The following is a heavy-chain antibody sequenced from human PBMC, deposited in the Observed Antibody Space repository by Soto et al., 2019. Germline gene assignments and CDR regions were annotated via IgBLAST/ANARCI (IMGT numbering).Heavy chain of an antibody. D-gene: IGHD4-17*01. Sequence: GGSLKLSCAASGFTFSSYAMSWVRQAPGKGLEWVSAISGSGGSTYYADSVKGRFTISRDNSKNTLYLQMNSLRAEDTAAYYCAKGISDYGVSPDAFDIWGQGTMVTVSS. CDR3: AKGISDYGVSPDAFDI. CDR1: GFTFSSYA. CDR2: ISGSGGST. J-gene: IGHJ3*02. V-gene: IGHV3-23*01.